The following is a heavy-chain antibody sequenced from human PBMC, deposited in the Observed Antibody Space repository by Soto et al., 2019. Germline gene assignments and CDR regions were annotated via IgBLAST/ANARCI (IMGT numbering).Heavy chain of an antibody. CDR3: TRQTDAVQWLVVPTDYNFDS. V-gene: IGHV3-73*01. CDR2: IRSKTNSYAT. Sequence: XGSLRLSCAASGFTFGGSAMHWVRQASGKGLEWVGHIRSKTNSYATAYAESVKGRFTISRDDSMNTAYLQMNSLKAEDTAVYFCTRQTDAVQWLVVPTDYNFDSWGQGTLATVSS. D-gene: IGHD6-19*01. J-gene: IGHJ4*02. CDR1: GFTFGGSA.